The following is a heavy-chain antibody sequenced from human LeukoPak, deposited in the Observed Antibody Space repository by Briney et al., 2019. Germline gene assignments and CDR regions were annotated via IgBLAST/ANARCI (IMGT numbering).Heavy chain of an antibody. Sequence: TLSLTCTVSGGSISSYYWSWIRQPPGKALEWLALIYWDDDKRYSPSLKSRLTITKDTSKNQVVLTMTNMDPVDTATYYCAHWYYYDSSGYSNVDYWGQGTLVTVSS. V-gene: IGHV2-5*08. CDR1: GGSISSYYW. J-gene: IGHJ4*02. CDR2: IYWDDDK. CDR3: AHWYYYDSSGYSNVDY. D-gene: IGHD3-22*01.